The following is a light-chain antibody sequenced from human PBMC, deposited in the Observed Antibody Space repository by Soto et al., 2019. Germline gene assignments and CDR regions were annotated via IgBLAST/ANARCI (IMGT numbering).Light chain of an antibody. V-gene: IGLV2-14*01. CDR2: DVS. CDR3: RSYTSSSTRV. Sequence: QSALTQPASVSGSPGQSITISCTGTSSDVGGYNYVSWYQQHPGKSPKLMIYDVSNRPSGVSNRFSGSKSGNTASLTISGIQSEYEADYYCRSYTSSSTRVFGTGTKVTVL. CDR1: SSDVGGYNY. J-gene: IGLJ1*01.